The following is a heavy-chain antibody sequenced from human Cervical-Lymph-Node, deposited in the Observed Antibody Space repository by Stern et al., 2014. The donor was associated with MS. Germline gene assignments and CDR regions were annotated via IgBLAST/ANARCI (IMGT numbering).Heavy chain of an antibody. V-gene: IGHV1-2*02. CDR3: ARSLVVVPRIDY. CDR2: INPNSGST. Sequence: QLVQSGADVKKPGASVKVSCKASGYTFTGYYMHWVRQAPGQGLEWMGWINPNSGSTDYAQNFKGRVTMTRDTSINTAYMELSRLRSDDTALYYCARSLVVVPRIDYWGQGTLVTVSS. D-gene: IGHD2-8*02. CDR1: GYTFTGYY. J-gene: IGHJ4*02.